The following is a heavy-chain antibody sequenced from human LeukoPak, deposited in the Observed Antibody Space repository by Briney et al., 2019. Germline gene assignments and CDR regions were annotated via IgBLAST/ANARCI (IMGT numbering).Heavy chain of an antibody. J-gene: IGHJ2*01. V-gene: IGHV1-46*01. D-gene: IGHD3-22*01. CDR3: ARDTHELTANYYDNWYFDL. CDR2: INPSGGST. CDR1: GYTFTSYY. Sequence: ASVKVSCKASGYTFTSYYMHWVRQAPGQGLEWMGIINPSGGSTSYAQKFQSRVTMTRDTSTSTVYMELSSLRSEDTAVYYCARDTHELTANYYDNWYFDLWGRGTLVTVSS.